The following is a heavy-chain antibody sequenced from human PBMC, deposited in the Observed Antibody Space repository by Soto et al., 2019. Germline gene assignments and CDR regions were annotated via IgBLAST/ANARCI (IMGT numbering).Heavy chain of an antibody. Sequence: TLSLTCTVSGGSTSRGGYYWSWIRQHPGKGLEWIGYIYYSGSTYYNPSLKSRVTISVDTSKNQFSLKLSSVTAADTAVYYCASNIAVAGNFDYWGQGTLVTVSS. J-gene: IGHJ4*02. D-gene: IGHD6-19*01. CDR3: ASNIAVAGNFDY. CDR2: IYYSGST. V-gene: IGHV4-31*03. CDR1: GGSTSRGGYY.